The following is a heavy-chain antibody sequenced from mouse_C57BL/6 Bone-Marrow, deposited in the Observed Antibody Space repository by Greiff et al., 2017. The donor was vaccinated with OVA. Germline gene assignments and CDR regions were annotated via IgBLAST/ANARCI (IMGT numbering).Heavy chain of an antibody. D-gene: IGHD2-2*01. CDR2: IDPSDSYT. Sequence: VQLQQPGAELVKPGASVKLSCKASGYTFTSYWMQWVKQRPGQGLEWIGEIDPSDSYTNYNQKFKGKATLTVDTSSSTAYMQLSSLTSEDSAVYYCARYGYLNYYAMDYWGQGTSVTVSS. CDR3: ARYGYLNYYAMDY. J-gene: IGHJ4*01. V-gene: IGHV1-50*01. CDR1: GYTFTSYW.